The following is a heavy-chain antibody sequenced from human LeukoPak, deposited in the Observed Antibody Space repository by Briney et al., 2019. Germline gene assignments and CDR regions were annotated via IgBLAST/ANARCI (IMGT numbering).Heavy chain of an antibody. V-gene: IGHV1-69*13. J-gene: IGHJ5*02. CDR3: ARLQYKGFDP. Sequence: SVKVSCRVSGYTLTELSMHWVRQAPGQGLEWMGGIIPIFGTANYAQKFQGRVTITADESTSTACMELSSLRSEDTAVYYCARLQYKGFDPWGQGTLVTVSS. D-gene: IGHD1-14*01. CDR1: GYTLTELS. CDR2: IIPIFGTA.